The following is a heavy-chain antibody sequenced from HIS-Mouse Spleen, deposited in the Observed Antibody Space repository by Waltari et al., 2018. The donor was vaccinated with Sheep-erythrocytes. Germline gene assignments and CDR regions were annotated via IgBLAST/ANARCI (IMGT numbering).Heavy chain of an antibody. J-gene: IGHJ3*02. CDR1: GYSFTRYW. CDR3: ARRTYYDFWSGYYTDAFDI. D-gene: IGHD3-3*01. Sequence: EVQLVQSGAAVKQPGESLKIACKGAGYSFTRYWTVWVRQRPGKGLEWMGIIYPGDSDTRYSPSFQGQVTISADKSISTAYLQWSSLKASDTAMYYCARRTYYDFWSGYYTDAFDIWGQGTMVTVSS. V-gene: IGHV5-51*03. CDR2: IYPGDSDT.